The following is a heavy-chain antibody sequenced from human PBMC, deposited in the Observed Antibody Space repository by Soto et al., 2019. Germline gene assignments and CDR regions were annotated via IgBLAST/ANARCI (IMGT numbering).Heavy chain of an antibody. D-gene: IGHD3-10*01. V-gene: IGHV4-39*01. CDR1: GYSIHSNIYY. CDR3: ARHRGPTGPNY. CDR2: MYHSGNT. Sequence: PSGTLSLTCPVLGYSIHSNIYYWGWIRQPQGKGLEWIGSMYHSGNTYHNPSLKSRVTISVDTSKNQLSLNLRSVTAADTAVYYCARHRGPTGPNYWGQG. J-gene: IGHJ4*02.